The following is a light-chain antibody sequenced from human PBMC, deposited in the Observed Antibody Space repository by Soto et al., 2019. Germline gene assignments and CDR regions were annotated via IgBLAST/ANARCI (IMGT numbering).Light chain of an antibody. Sequence: QSALTQHPSASGSPGQSITISCTGTSSDVGGYNHVSWYQQHPDRAPKIIIYEVSKRPSGVPDRFSGSKSGNTASLTVSGLQAEDEADYYCNSYAVGDTGVFGVGTKLTVL. V-gene: IGLV2-8*01. CDR2: EVS. J-gene: IGLJ3*02. CDR3: NSYAVGDTGV. CDR1: SSDVGGYNH.